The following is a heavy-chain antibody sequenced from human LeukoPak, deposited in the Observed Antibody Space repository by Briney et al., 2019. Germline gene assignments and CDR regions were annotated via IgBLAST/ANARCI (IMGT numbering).Heavy chain of an antibody. V-gene: IGHV3-30-3*01. Sequence: GGSLRLSCAASGFTFSRFPIHLVRQAPGKGLEWVSVISYDGSNKYYADSVKGRFTISRDNAKNLLYLQMNSLRVEDTAVYYCARRSYPIEYWGQGTLVTVSS. D-gene: IGHD3-16*02. J-gene: IGHJ4*02. CDR1: GFTFSRFP. CDR3: ARRSYPIEY. CDR2: ISYDGSNK.